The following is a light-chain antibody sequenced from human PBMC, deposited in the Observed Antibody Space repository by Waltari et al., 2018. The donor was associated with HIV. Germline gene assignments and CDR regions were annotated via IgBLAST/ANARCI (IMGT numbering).Light chain of an antibody. Sequence: DIQMTQSPSSLSASVGDRVTITSQTNQDIRSYLNWYQQKPGKAPKLLIYGASNMATGIPDRFSGSGSGTYFTLTISGLQPEDIATYYCQQYANLPLTFGGGAKLEIK. J-gene: IGKJ4*02. CDR2: GAS. V-gene: IGKV1-33*01. CDR1: QDIRSY. CDR3: QQYANLPLT.